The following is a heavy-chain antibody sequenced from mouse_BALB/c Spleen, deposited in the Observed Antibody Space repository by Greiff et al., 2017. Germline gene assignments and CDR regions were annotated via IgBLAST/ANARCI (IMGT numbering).Heavy chain of an antibody. CDR2: IYPSDSYT. CDR1: GYTFTSYW. Sequence: QVQLQQPGAELVRPGASVKLSCKASGYTFTSYWINWVKQRPGQGLEWIGNIYPSDSYTNYNQKFKDKATLTVDKSSSTAYMQLSSPTSEDSAVYYCTRLSSYGNFDYWGQGTTLTVAS. CDR3: TRLSSYGNFDY. V-gene: IGHV1-69*02. D-gene: IGHD2-1*01. J-gene: IGHJ2*01.